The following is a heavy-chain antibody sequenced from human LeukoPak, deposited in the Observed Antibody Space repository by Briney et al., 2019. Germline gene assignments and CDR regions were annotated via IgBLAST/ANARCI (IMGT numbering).Heavy chain of an antibody. D-gene: IGHD3-10*01. Sequence: ASVKVSCKASGYTFTSYGISWVRQAPGQGLEWMGWISAYNGNTNYAQKLQGRVTMTTDTSTSTAYMELRSLRSDDTAVYYCASEEWFGETYTSNWFDPWGQGTLVTVSS. CDR2: ISAYNGNT. J-gene: IGHJ5*02. V-gene: IGHV1-18*01. CDR3: ASEEWFGETYTSNWFDP. CDR1: GYTFTSYG.